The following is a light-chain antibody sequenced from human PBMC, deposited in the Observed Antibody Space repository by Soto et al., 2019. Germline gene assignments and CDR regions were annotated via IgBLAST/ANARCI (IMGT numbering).Light chain of an antibody. V-gene: IGLV2-8*01. CDR1: SSDVGGYNY. J-gene: IGLJ2*01. CDR3: SSYADINNVV. CDR2: EVS. Sequence: QSALTQPPSASGSTGQSVTISCTGTSSDVGGYNYVSWYQQHPGKAPKLMIYEVSKRPSGVPDRFSGSKSGNTASLTVSGLQAEDEADYYCSSYADINNVVLGGGTQLTVL.